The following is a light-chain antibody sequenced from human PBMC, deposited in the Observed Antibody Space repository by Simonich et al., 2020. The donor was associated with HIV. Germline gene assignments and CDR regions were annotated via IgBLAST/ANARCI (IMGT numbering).Light chain of an antibody. CDR1: QSVSSSY. V-gene: IGKV3D-20*01. CDR2: DAS. Sequence: EIVLTQSPGTLSLFPGERATLSCRDSQSVSSSYLAWYQQKPGLSPRLLIYDASSRATGIPDRFSGSGSWTDFTLTISRLEPEDFAVYYCQQYGGTFGGGTKVEIK. J-gene: IGKJ4*01. CDR3: QQYGGT.